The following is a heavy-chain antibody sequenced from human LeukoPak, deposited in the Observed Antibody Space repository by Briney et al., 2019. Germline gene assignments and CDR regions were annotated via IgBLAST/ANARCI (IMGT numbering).Heavy chain of an antibody. V-gene: IGHV3-48*03. Sequence: PGGSLRLSCAASGLQFSSYEMNWVRQAPGKGLEWVSYISRSGSITYYVESVKGRFTISRDNTKSSLYLQMNSLRAEDTAVYYCASLWFDPWGQGSLVTVSS. J-gene: IGHJ5*02. CDR1: GLQFSSYE. CDR3: ASLWFDP. CDR2: ISRSGSIT.